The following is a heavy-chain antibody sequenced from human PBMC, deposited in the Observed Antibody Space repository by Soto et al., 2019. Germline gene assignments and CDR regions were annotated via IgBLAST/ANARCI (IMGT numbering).Heavy chain of an antibody. CDR1: GFIVSSNQ. J-gene: IGHJ4*02. CDR3: VRGPSDHKLRLVEWPYGDY. Sequence: EVQLVESGGGLIQPGGSLRLPCVASGFIVSSNQMSWVRQAPGKGLEWVSVIYNGHTTYYADSVEGRFTISRDDSKNTLYLQMNSLRVEDTAVYYCVRGPSDHKLRLVEWPYGDYWGQGALVTVSS. D-gene: IGHD3-3*01. V-gene: IGHV3-53*01. CDR2: IYNGHTT.